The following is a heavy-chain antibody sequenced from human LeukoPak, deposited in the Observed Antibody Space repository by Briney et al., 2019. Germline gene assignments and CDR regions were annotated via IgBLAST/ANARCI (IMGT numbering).Heavy chain of an antibody. CDR2: ISSSSSYI. V-gene: IGHV3-21*01. CDR3: ARGYGWYFDL. Sequence: TGGSLRLSCAASGFTFSDYSMYWVRQAPGKGLEWVSSISSSSSYIYYADSMKGRFTISRDNAKNSLYLQMNSLRGEDTAVYYCARGYGWYFDLWGRGTLVTVSS. J-gene: IGHJ2*01. D-gene: IGHD1-14*01. CDR1: GFTFSDYS.